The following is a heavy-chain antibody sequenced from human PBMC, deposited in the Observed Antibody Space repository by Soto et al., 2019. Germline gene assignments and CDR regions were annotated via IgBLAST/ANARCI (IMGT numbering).Heavy chain of an antibody. J-gene: IGHJ4*02. Sequence: QVQLVESGGGVVQPGRSLRLSCAASGFTFSSYAMPWVRQAPGKGLEWVAVISYDGSNKYYADSVKGRFTISRDNSKNTLYLQMNSLRAEDTAVYYYASPLVGGISSWSIFDYWGQGTLVTVSS. CDR2: ISYDGSNK. CDR1: GFTFSSYA. D-gene: IGHD6-13*01. CDR3: ASPLVGGISSWSIFDY. V-gene: IGHV3-30-3*01.